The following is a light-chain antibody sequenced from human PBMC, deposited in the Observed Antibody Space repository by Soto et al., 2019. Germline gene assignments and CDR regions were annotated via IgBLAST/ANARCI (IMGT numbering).Light chain of an antibody. CDR2: LNGDGTH. CDR3: QAWGTAFYV. Sequence: QPVLTQSPSASASLGASVKLTCTLSSGHSSYAIAWHQQQPEKGPRYLMELNGDGTHSTGDGIPDRFSGSSSGAERYLIISSLQSEDAGDYYCQAWGTAFYVFGTGTKLTVL. CDR1: SGHSSYA. J-gene: IGLJ1*01. V-gene: IGLV4-69*01.